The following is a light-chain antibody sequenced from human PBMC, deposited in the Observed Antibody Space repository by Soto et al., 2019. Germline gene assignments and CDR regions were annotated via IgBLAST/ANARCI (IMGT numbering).Light chain of an antibody. CDR1: SSNIGAGYD. CDR2: GNS. V-gene: IGLV1-40*01. Sequence: QAVVTQPPSVSGAPGQRVTISCTGSSSNIGAGYDVHWYQQLPGTAPKLLIYGNSNRPSGVPDRFSGSKSGTSASLAITGLQAEDEADYYCQSYDSSLSGSEGVVFGGGIKVTVL. J-gene: IGLJ2*01. CDR3: QSYDSSLSGSEGVV.